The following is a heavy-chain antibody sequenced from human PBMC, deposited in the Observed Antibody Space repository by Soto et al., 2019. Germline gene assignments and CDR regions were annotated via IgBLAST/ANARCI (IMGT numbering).Heavy chain of an antibody. CDR3: AMQPGVVVTADLYGMDV. D-gene: IGHD2-21*02. CDR2: ISPYNGKT. CDR1: GYTFTNFG. J-gene: IGHJ6*02. Sequence: QVHLVQSGAEVKKPGASVNVSCKASGYTFTNFGLNWVRQAPGQGLEWMAWISPYNGKTDYAQKVQGRVTVTTDTATAPAYMAMSSLTSDDTAVYYCAMQPGVVVTADLYGMDVWGQGTTVTVSS. V-gene: IGHV1-18*01.